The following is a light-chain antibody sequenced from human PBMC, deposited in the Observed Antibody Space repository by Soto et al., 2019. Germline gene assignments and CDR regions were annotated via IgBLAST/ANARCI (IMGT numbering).Light chain of an antibody. J-gene: IGLJ3*02. CDR1: RTDIGGYNY. CDR2: EVT. Sequence: QSVLTQPASVSGSLGQSITISCTGTRTDIGGYNYVSWYQQYPGKAPKLVICEVTSRPSGISDRFSGSKSGNTASLTISGLQAEDEADYYCSSYTSSATWVFGGGTKLTVL. CDR3: SSYTSSATWV. V-gene: IGLV2-14*01.